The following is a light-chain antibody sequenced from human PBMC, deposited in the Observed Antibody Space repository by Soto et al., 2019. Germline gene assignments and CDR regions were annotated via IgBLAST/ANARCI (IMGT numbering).Light chain of an antibody. CDR3: LQDYNYPLT. CDR2: AAP. V-gene: IGKV1-6*01. Sequence: AIQMTQSPSSLSASVGDRVTITCQASQGIRNDLGWYQQKPGKAPKLLIYAAPSLQSWVPSRFSGSGSGTDFTLTISSLQPEDFATYYCLQDYNYPLTFGQGTKVEIK. CDR1: QGIRND. J-gene: IGKJ1*01.